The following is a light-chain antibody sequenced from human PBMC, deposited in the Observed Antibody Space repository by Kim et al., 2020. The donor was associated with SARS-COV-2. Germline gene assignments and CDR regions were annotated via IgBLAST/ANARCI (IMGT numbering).Light chain of an antibody. CDR3: QQYNDWPT. Sequence: SGSPWERATLACRASQRLNSNLAWYQQKPGQAPRLLIYAASTRATGIPARFSGSGTATEFTLTISSLRSEDFAVYYCQQYNDWPTFGQGTKVDIK. V-gene: IGKV3-15*01. J-gene: IGKJ1*01. CDR2: AAS. CDR1: QRLNSN.